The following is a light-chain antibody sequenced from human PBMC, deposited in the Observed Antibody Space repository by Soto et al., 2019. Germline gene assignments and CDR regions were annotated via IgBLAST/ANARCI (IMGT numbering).Light chain of an antibody. J-gene: IGLJ3*02. CDR2: EVT. V-gene: IGLV2-14*01. CDR1: SNDVGGYKY. CDR3: TSSTSSRTWV. Sequence: QPVLTQPASVSGSPGQSITISCTGTSNDVGGYKYVSWYQQHPGMAPKLMIYEVTNRPSGVSNRFSGSKSGNTASLTISGLQAEDEATYYCTSSTSSRTWVFGGGTKLTVL.